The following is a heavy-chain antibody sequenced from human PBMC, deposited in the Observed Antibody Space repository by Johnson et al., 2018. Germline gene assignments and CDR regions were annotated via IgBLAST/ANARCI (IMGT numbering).Heavy chain of an antibody. J-gene: IGHJ4*02. V-gene: IGHV3-23*04. CDR1: GFTFSKYV. CDR3: ARPVGTTTPTRELEY. CDR2: ISGSSGGT. Sequence: VQLVQSGGASVQPGGSLRLSCSASGFTFSKYVINWVRQAPGKGLECVSSISGSSGGTNYAGSVKGRFTISRDHSKNMVFLQMNNLRAEDTAVYFCARPVGTTTPTRELEYWGQGTLVTVSS. D-gene: IGHD1-26*01.